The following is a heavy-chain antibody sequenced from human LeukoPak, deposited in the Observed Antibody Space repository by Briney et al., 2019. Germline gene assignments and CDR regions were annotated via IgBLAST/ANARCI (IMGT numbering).Heavy chain of an antibody. J-gene: IGHJ4*02. D-gene: IGHD6-13*01. Sequence: GGSLRLSCAASGFTFSYYGMHWVRQAPGKGLDWVAVIWYDGSYIYYADSVKGRFTISRDNSKNTMYQQMNSLRAEDTAVYYCAKIVQFTAATGTGLDYWGQGTLVTVSP. CDR3: AKIVQFTAATGTGLDY. CDR2: IWYDGSYI. V-gene: IGHV3-33*06. CDR1: GFTFSYYG.